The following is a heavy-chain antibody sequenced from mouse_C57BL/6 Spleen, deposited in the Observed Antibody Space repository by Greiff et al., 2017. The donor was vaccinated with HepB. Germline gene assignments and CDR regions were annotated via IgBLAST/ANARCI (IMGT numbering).Heavy chain of an antibody. J-gene: IGHJ2*01. V-gene: IGHV1-52*01. CDR1: GYTFTSYW. CDR2: IDPSDSET. Sequence: VQLQQPGAELVRPGSSVKLSCKASGYTFTSYWMHWVKQRPIQGLEWIGNIDPSDSETHYNQKFKDKATLTVDKSSSTAYMQLSSLTSEDSAVYYCATTYYGSSYGYWGQGTTLTVSS. D-gene: IGHD1-1*01. CDR3: ATTYYGSSYGY.